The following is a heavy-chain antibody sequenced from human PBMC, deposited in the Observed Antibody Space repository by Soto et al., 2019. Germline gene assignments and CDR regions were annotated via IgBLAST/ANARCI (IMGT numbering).Heavy chain of an antibody. J-gene: IGHJ5*02. CDR2: IYPGDSDT. CDR3: PRQAAHQLGTTWFDP. D-gene: IGHD7-27*01. V-gene: IGHV5-51*01. Sequence: PGESLKISCKCSGYSFTSYWIGWVRQMPGKGLEWMGIIYPGDSDTRYSPSFQGQVTISADKSISTAYLQWSSLKASDTAMYYCPRQAAHQLGTTWFDPWGQGPLVTVSS. CDR1: GYSFTSYW.